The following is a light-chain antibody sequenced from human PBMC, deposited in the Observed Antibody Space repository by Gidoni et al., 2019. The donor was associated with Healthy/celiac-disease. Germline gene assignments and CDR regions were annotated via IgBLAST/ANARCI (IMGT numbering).Light chain of an antibody. CDR2: RNN. J-gene: IGLJ3*02. Sequence: SVLTQPPSASATPGQRVTISCSGSSSNIGSNYVYWYQQLPGTAPKRLIYRNNQRPSGVPDRFSGSKSGTSASLAISGLRSEDEADYYCAAWDDSLSGPNWVFGGGTKLTVL. CDR3: AAWDDSLSGPNWV. V-gene: IGLV1-47*01. CDR1: SSNIGSNY.